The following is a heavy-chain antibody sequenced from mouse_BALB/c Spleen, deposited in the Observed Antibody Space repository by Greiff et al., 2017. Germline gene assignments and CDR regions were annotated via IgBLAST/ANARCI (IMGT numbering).Heavy chain of an antibody. V-gene: IGHV1-87*01. D-gene: IGHD6-2*01. CDR1: GYTFTSYW. CDR2: IYPGDGDT. Sequence: VQLQESGAELARPGASVTLSCKASGYTFTSYWMQWVKQRPGQGLEWIGAIYPGDGDTRYTQKFKGKATLTADKSSSTAYMQLSSLASEDSAVYYCARSLDAMDYWGQGTSVTVSS. J-gene: IGHJ4*01. CDR3: ARSLDAMDY.